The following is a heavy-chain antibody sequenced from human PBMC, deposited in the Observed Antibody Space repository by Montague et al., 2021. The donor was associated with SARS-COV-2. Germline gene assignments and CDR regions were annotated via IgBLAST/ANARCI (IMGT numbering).Heavy chain of an antibody. J-gene: IGHJ5*02. V-gene: IGHV4-31*03. CDR2: IYYSGST. D-gene: IGHD6-13*01. CDR3: AKIREQLVRRWFDP. CDR1: GGSISSDYYY. Sequence: TLSLTCTVSGGSISSDYYYWSWIRQHPGKGLEWIGYIYYSGSTYYNPSLKSRVTISVDTSKNQFSLKLNSVTAADTAVYCCAKIREQLVRRWFDPWGQGTLVTVSS.